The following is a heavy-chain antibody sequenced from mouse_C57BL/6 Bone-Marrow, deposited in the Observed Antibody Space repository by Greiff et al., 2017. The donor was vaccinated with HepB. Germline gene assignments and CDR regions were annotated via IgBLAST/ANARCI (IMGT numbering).Heavy chain of an antibody. D-gene: IGHD1-1*01. V-gene: IGHV1-15*01. Sequence: VQLQQSGAELVRPGASVTLSCKASGYTFTDYEMHWVKQTPVHGLEWIGAIDPETGGTAYNQKFKGKAILTADKSSSTAYMELRSLTSEDSAVYYCTRRDYGKDYYAMDYWGQGTSVTVSS. CDR1: GYTFTDYE. CDR2: IDPETGGT. J-gene: IGHJ4*01. CDR3: TRRDYGKDYYAMDY.